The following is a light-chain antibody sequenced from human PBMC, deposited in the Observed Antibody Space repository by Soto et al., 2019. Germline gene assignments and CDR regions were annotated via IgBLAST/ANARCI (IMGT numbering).Light chain of an antibody. CDR2: DNN. J-gene: IGLJ1*01. CDR3: ATWESSLSAGV. V-gene: IGLV1-51*01. CDR1: RSNIGKNY. Sequence: QSVLTQPPSVSAAPGQKVTISCSGSRSNIGKNYVSWYQQSPGTAPKLLIYDNNNRPSGIPDRFSGSKSGTSATLGITGLQTGDEADYYCATWESSLSAGVFGTGTKLTVL.